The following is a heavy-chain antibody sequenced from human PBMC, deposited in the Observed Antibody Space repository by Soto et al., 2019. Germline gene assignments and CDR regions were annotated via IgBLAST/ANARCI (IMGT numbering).Heavy chain of an antibody. J-gene: IGHJ5*02. CDR2: FYYSGSS. V-gene: IGHV4-31*03. D-gene: IGHD2-2*01. CDR3: ARDGAAAQQGRWFDP. Sequence: SETLSLTCTVSGGSISSGGYYWSWIRQHPGKGLEWIGYFYYSGSSYYNPSLKSRVTISVDTSKNQFSLKLSSVTAADTAAYYCARDGAAAQQGRWFDPWGQGTLVTVS. CDR1: GGSISSGGYY.